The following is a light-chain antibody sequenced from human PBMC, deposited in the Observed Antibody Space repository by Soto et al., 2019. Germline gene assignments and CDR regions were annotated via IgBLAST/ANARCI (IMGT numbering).Light chain of an antibody. CDR1: SANIGNNY. CDR2: DSD. V-gene: IGLV1-51*01. J-gene: IGLJ2*01. CDR3: GAWDSSLSVVV. Sequence: QSVLTQPPSVSAAPGQKVTISCSGSSANIGNNYVSWYQHLPGTVPKLVIYDSDKRPSEIPDRFSGSKSGTSATLGITGLQTGDEADYYCGAWDSSLSVVVFGGGTQLTVL.